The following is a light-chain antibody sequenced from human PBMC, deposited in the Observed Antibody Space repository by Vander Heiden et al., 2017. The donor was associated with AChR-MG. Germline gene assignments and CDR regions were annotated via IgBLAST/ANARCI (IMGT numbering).Light chain of an antibody. CDR1: QGISNY. CDR3: QQYNRAPDT. Sequence: DIQMTQSPSSLSASVGDRVTITCRASQGISNYLAWFQQKPGKVPKLLILRASTLQSGVPSRFSGSGSGTDFTLTISRLQPGDVATYYCQQYNRAPDTFGQGTRLEIK. J-gene: IGKJ5*01. CDR2: RAS. V-gene: IGKV1-27*01.